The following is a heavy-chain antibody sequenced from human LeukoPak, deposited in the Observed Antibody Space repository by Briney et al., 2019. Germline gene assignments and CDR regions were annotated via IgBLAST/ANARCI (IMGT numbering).Heavy chain of an antibody. J-gene: IGHJ4*02. V-gene: IGHV1-24*01. CDR2: FNREDDEA. D-gene: IGHD3-22*01. CDR1: GYTLTDFS. Sequence: ASVKVSCKVSGYTLTDFSMHWVRQTPGKGLEWMGGFNREDDEAIYAPHFQGRVIVTEDTSTDTAYMELSSLRSEDTAVYYCATLDSYYDNSGRPLVPDWGQGTLVTVSS. CDR3: ATLDSYYDNSGRPLVPD.